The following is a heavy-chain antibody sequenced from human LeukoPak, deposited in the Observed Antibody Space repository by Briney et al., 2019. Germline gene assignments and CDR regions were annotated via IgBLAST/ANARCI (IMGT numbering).Heavy chain of an antibody. CDR3: ARGIHFTQHFDY. Sequence: GSLRLSCAASGFTFSSYWMSWVRQSPGKGLEWVSLIYSDGRTYYADSVKGRCTISRDNSKNTLYLQMNSLRVEDTAVYYCARGIHFTQHFDYWGQGTLVTVSS. V-gene: IGHV3-53*03. CDR2: IYSDGRT. CDR1: GFTFSSYW. J-gene: IGHJ4*02. D-gene: IGHD5-18*01.